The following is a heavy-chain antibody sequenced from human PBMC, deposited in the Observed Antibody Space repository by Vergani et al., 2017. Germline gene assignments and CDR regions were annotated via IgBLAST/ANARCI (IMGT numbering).Heavy chain of an antibody. CDR2: INHSGST. D-gene: IGHD1-26*01. CDR3: ARGNVVGRIDY. V-gene: IGHV4-34*01. CDR1: GGSFSGYY. Sequence: QVQLQQWGAGLLKPSETLSLTCAVYGGSFSGYYWSWIRQPPGKGLERIGEINHSGSTNYNPSLKSRVTISVDTSKNQFSLKLSSVTAADTAVYYCARGNVVGRIDYWGQGTLVTVSS. J-gene: IGHJ4*02.